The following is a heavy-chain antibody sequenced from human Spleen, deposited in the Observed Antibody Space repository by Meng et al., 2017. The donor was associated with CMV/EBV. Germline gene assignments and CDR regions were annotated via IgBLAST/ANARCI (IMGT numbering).Heavy chain of an antibody. CDR3: ARCGCSGTSCYCRWNFDL. CDR2: ISSSGGTM. Sequence: FRFNDHYMSWIRQAPGKGLEWVAYISSSGGTMNYADSVRGRFTISRDNARNSRYLQMNSLRAEDTAVYYCARCGCSGTSCYCRWNFDLWGRGTLVTVSS. J-gene: IGHJ2*01. V-gene: IGHV3-11*01. D-gene: IGHD2-2*01. CDR1: FRFNDHY.